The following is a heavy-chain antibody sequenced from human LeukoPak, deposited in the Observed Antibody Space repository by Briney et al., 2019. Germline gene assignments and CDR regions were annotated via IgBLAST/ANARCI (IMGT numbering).Heavy chain of an antibody. CDR2: ISGSGGST. D-gene: IGHD6-13*01. CDR1: GFTFSSYA. Sequence: GGSLRLSCAASGFTFSSYAMSWVRQAPGKGLEWVSAISGSGGSTYYADSVKGRFTISRDNSKNTLHLQMNSLRAEDTAVYYCAKARVVPAAAGRDAFDIWGQGTMVTVSS. J-gene: IGHJ3*02. V-gene: IGHV3-23*01. CDR3: AKARVVPAAAGRDAFDI.